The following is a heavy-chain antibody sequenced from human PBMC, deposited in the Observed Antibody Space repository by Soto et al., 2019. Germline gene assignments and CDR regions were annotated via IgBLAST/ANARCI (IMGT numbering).Heavy chain of an antibody. J-gene: IGHJ4*02. CDR1: GFTFSDYY. CDR3: ARMSSENYYDPVFS. V-gene: IGHV3-11*01. D-gene: IGHD3-22*01. Sequence: QVQLVESGGGLVQTSGSLRIACVASGFTFSDYYMSWVRQAPGKGLEWVSYISSTGNTIYYADSVKGRFTISRDNAKNSVYLQMNNLRAEDTALYFCARMSSENYYDPVFSWGQGTLFTVSS. CDR2: ISSTGNTI.